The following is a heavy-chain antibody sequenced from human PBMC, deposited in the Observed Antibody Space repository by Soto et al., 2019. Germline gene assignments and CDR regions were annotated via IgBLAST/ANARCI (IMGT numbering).Heavy chain of an antibody. D-gene: IGHD6-19*01. V-gene: IGHV3-23*01. CDR2: ISGSGGST. J-gene: IGHJ6*02. CDR3: AKGGSGWPYYYYGMDV. Sequence: GGSLRLSCAASGFTYSSYAMSWVRQAPGKGLEWVSAISGSGGSTYYADSVKDRFTISRDNSKNTLYLQMNSLRAEDTAVYYCAKGGSGWPYYYYGMDVWGQGTTVTVSS. CDR1: GFTYSSYA.